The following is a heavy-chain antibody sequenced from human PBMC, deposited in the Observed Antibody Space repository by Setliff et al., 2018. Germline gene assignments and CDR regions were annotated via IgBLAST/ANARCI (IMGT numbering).Heavy chain of an antibody. D-gene: IGHD2-15*01. CDR3: ERLVRHCTRISCQRTSEADL. Sequence: ASVKVSCKASDYTFTNSIMNWVRQAPGQGLEWMGWISAYNGNTYHAQKFQDRLSMTTDTSTSTAYMELRSLRADDTAVYYCERLVRHCTRISCQRTSEADLWGQGTLVTV. CDR2: ISAYNGNT. V-gene: IGHV1-18*04. J-gene: IGHJ5*02. CDR1: DYTFTNSI.